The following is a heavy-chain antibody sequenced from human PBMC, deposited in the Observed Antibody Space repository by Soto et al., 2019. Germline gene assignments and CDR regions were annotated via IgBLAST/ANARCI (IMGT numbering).Heavy chain of an antibody. CDR2: ISSSGSTI. J-gene: IGHJ6*02. V-gene: IGHV3-48*01. Sequence: GGSLRLSCAASGFTFSSYSMNWVRQAPGKGLEWVAYISSSGSTIYYADSVKGRFTISRDNAKNSLYLQMNSLRAEETAVYYCARDKGYYYYAMDVWGQGTTVTVSS. CDR1: GFTFSSYS. CDR3: ARDKGYYYYAMDV.